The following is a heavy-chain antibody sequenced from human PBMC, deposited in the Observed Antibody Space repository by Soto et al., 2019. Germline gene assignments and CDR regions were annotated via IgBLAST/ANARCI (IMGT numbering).Heavy chain of an antibody. J-gene: IGHJ4*02. CDR1: GFTFNTYS. D-gene: IGHD6-13*01. CDR3: ARAIAPSGTPFDY. CDR2: ITGTSIYI. V-gene: IGHV3-21*01. Sequence: EVQLVESGGGLVKPGGSLRLSCAASGFTFNTYSMNWVRQAPGKGLEWVSSITGTSIYIYYADLVKGRFTISSDNAENSLYLQMNSLRYEDTAVYYCARAIAPSGTPFDYWGQGSLVTVSS.